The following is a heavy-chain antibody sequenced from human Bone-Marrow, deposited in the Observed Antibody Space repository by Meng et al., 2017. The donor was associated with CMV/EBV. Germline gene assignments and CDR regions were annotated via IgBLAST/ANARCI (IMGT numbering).Heavy chain of an antibody. CDR3: AKTLSNTYYYTYYYHGMDV. CDR1: GFTSSSSA. Sequence: GESLKISCVVSGFTSSSSAMSWVRQAPGKGLEWVSAMSGGNMYYADSVKGRFTISRDNPKNTLYLEMNSLSVEDTAVYYCAKTLSNTYYYTYYYHGMDVWGQGTTVTVSS. D-gene: IGHD3-22*01. CDR2: MSGGNM. V-gene: IGHV3-23*01. J-gene: IGHJ6*02.